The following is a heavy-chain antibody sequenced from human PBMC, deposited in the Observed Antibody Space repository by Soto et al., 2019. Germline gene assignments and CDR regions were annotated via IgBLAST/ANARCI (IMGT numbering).Heavy chain of an antibody. V-gene: IGHV3-30*03. CDR1: GFTFNEYG. D-gene: IGHD6-13*01. CDR3: ARTPGSIAATGSLYYYYSLDV. CDR2: ISYDGSKQ. Sequence: QVLLVESGGGVVQPGRSPRLSCAASGFTFNEYGMHWVRQAPGKGLEWVAVISYDGSKQYYADSVRGRFSISRDNSENTLYLQMNSLRAEDTAVYYCARTPGSIAATGSLYYYYSLDVWGQGTTVTVSS. J-gene: IGHJ6*02.